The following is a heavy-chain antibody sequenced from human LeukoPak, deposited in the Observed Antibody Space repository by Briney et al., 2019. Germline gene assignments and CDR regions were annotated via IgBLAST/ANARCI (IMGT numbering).Heavy chain of an antibody. D-gene: IGHD3-22*01. CDR3: AREASANYYDSSGYYIWDY. CDR1: GYTFTSYY. V-gene: IGHV1-46*01. CDR2: INPSGGST. Sequence: ASVKVSCKASGYTFTSYYMHWVRQAPGQGLEWMGIINPSGGSTSYAQKFQGRVTMTRDTSTSTVYMELSSLRSEDTAVYYCAREASANYYDSSGYYIWDYWGQGTLVTVSS. J-gene: IGHJ4*02.